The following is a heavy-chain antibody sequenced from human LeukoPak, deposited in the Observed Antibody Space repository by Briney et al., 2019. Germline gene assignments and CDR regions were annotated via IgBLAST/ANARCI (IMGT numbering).Heavy chain of an antibody. V-gene: IGHV3-11*01. CDR3: ARAPYGTAMVQDYFDY. CDR1: GFTFSDYY. D-gene: IGHD5-18*01. CDR2: ISSSGSTI. J-gene: IGHJ4*02. Sequence: RGSLRLSCAASGFTFSDYYMSWIRQAPGKGLEWVSYISSSGSTIYYADSVKGRFTISRDNAKNSLYLQMNSLRAEDTAVYYCARAPYGTAMVQDYFDYWGQGTLVTVSS.